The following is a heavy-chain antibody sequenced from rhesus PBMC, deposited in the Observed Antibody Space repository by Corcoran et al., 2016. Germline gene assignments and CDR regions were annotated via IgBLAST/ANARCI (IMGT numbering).Heavy chain of an antibody. J-gene: IGHJ4*01. CDR1: GFSLTTSGTG. Sequence: QVTLKESGPALVKPTQTLTLPCTFSGFSLTTSGTGVGWIRQPPGKALGWLALIYWDDNKRYNTSLKSRLTISKDTSKNQVVLTMTNMDPMDTATYYCARGIWYSSWHHFDYWGQGVLVTVSS. CDR2: IYWDDNK. V-gene: IGHV2-152*01. CDR3: ARGIWYSSWHHFDY. D-gene: IGHD6-13*01.